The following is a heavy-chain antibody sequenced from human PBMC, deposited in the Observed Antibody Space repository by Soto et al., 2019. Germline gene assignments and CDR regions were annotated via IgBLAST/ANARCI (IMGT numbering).Heavy chain of an antibody. CDR3: ARYGSGSDY. D-gene: IGHD3-22*01. V-gene: IGHV2-70*04. J-gene: IGHJ4*02. CDR2: IDWDDDE. CDR1: GFSLSTSGMR. Sequence: SGPTLVNPTQTLTLTCTYSGFSLSTSGMRVIWIRQPPGKALEWLARIDWDDDEFYSTSLKTRLTISKDTSKNQVVLRMTNMDPVDTATYYCARYGSGSDYLGQGTRVTVSS.